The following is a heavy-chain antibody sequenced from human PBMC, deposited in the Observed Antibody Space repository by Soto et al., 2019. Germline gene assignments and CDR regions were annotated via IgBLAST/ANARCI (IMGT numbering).Heavy chain of an antibody. CDR3: AREGGSYYYYYGMDV. CDR2: IYHSGST. Sequence: SETLSLTCAVSGYSISSGYYWGWIRQPPGKGLEWIGSIYHSGSTYYNPSLKSRVTISVDTSKNQFSLKLSSVTAADTAVYYCAREGGSYYYYYGMDVWGQGTTGTVS. D-gene: IGHD1-26*01. J-gene: IGHJ6*01. CDR1: GYSISSGYY. V-gene: IGHV4-38-2*02.